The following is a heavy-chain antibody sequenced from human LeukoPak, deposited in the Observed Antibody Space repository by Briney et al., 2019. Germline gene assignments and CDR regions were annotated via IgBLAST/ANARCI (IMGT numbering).Heavy chain of an antibody. CDR3: ASFSTSGVIGDY. V-gene: IGHV3-21*01. D-gene: IGHD3-10*01. Sequence: GGSLRPSCAASGFTFSSYSMNWVRQAPGKGLEWISSITSSSSYIYYADSVKGRFTISRDNAKNSLYLQISSLTAEDTAVYYCASFSTSGVIGDYWGQGTLVTVSS. J-gene: IGHJ4*02. CDR1: GFTFSSYS. CDR2: ITSSSSYI.